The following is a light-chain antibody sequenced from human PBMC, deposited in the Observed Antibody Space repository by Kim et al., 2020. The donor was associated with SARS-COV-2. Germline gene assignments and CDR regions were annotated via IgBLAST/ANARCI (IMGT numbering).Light chain of an antibody. CDR1: ASVSSN. Sequence: RVERAAPSGRVRASVSSNLAWYQHEPGHAPGPLIHGASARATVIPVRFRGSGAGTEFALTLSSLQSEDFAVYYCEKYNNCNSGDTFGQGTRLEIK. CDR3: EKYNNCNSGDT. J-gene: IGKJ5*01. CDR2: GAS. V-gene: IGKV3-15*01.